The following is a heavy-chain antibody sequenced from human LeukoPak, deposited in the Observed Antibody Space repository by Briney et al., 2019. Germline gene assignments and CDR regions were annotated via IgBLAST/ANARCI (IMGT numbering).Heavy chain of an antibody. D-gene: IGHD3-3*01. Sequence: PGGSLRLSCAASGFTFSSYAMHWVRQAPGKGLEWVAVISYDGSNKYYADSVKGRFTISRDNSKNTLYLQMNSLRAEDTAVYYCARDGVDLWSGYYPNYFDYWGQGTLVTVSS. CDR2: ISYDGSNK. CDR3: ARDGVDLWSGYYPNYFDY. CDR1: GFTFSSYA. J-gene: IGHJ4*02. V-gene: IGHV3-30-3*01.